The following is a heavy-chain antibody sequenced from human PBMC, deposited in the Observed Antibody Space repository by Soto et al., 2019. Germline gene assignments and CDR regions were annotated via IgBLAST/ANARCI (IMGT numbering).Heavy chain of an antibody. J-gene: IGHJ6*02. V-gene: IGHV3-33*01. CDR3: VARDDFWSGLPENYYYGMDV. CDR2: IWYDGSNK. CDR1: GFTFSSYG. D-gene: IGHD3-3*01. Sequence: PGGSLRLSCAASGFTFSSYGMHWVRQAPGKGLEWVAVIWYDGSNKYYADSVKGRFTISRDNSKNTLYLQMNSLRAEDMAVYYCVARDDFWSGLPENYYYGMDVWGQVTTVTVPS.